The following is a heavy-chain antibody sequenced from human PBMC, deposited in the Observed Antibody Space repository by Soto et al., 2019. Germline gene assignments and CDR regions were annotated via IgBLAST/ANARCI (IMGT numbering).Heavy chain of an antibody. V-gene: IGHV4-59*01. CDR1: GGSISSYY. Sequence: SETLSLTCTVSGGSISSYYWSWIRQPPGKGLEWIWYIYYSGSTNYNPSLKSRVTISVDTSKNQFSLKLSSVTAADTAVYYCARVFDDSSGYFLEYGGQGTLVNVSS. CDR2: IYYSGST. J-gene: IGHJ4*02. CDR3: ARVFDDSSGYFLEY. D-gene: IGHD3-22*01.